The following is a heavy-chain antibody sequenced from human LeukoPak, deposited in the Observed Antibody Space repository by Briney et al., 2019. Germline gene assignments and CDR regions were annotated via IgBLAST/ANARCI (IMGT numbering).Heavy chain of an antibody. Sequence: GGSLRLSYAASGFTFSSYEMNWVRQAPGKGLEWVSAISGSGGSTYYADSVKGRFTISRDNSKNTLYLQMNSLRAEDTAVYYCAKDPVWGSSGSPFYFDYWGQGTLVTVSS. V-gene: IGHV3-23*01. CDR1: GFTFSSYE. CDR2: ISGSGGST. D-gene: IGHD3-16*01. J-gene: IGHJ4*02. CDR3: AKDPVWGSSGSPFYFDY.